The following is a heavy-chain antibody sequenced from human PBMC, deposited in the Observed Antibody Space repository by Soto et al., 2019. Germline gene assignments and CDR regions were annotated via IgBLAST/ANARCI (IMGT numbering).Heavy chain of an antibody. J-gene: IGHJ4*02. CDR1: GGTFSSYA. CDR3: ARAPHDDVWGSYRYPYLDY. Sequence: QVQLVQSGAEVKKPGSSVKVSCKASGGTFSSYAISWVRQAPGQGLEWMGGIIPIFGTANYAQKFQGRVTITADESTSTAYMELSSLRSEDTAVYYCARAPHDDVWGSYRYPYLDYWGQGTLVTVSS. CDR2: IIPIFGTA. V-gene: IGHV1-69*01. D-gene: IGHD3-16*02.